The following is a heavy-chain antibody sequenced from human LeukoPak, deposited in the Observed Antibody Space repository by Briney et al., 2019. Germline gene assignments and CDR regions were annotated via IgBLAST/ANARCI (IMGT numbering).Heavy chain of an antibody. CDR3: ARQKGWLVRQFDY. CDR2: IYPGDSDI. D-gene: IGHD6-19*01. V-gene: IGHV5-51*01. J-gene: IGHJ4*02. Sequence: GESLKISCKGSGYRFTSYWIAWVRQMPGKGLEWMGIIYPGDSDIRYSPSFQGQVTMSVDKSISTAYLQWSSLKASDTAMYYCARQKGWLVRQFDYWGQGTLVTVSS. CDR1: GYRFTSYW.